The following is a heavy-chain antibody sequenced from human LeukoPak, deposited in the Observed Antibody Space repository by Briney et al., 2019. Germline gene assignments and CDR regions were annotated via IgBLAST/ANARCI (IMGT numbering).Heavy chain of an antibody. CDR1: GFTFCDYA. J-gene: IGHJ4*02. CDR2: IKSKTHGGTV. CDR3: TLAGNGDY. V-gene: IGHV3-15*01. D-gene: IGHD6-19*01. Sequence: GRSLRLSCTASGFTFCDYAMSWVRQAPGKGLEWVGRIKSKTHGGTVDYAAPVKGRFTISRDDSKNTLYLQMNSLKTEDTAVYYCTLAGNGDYWGQGTLVTVSS.